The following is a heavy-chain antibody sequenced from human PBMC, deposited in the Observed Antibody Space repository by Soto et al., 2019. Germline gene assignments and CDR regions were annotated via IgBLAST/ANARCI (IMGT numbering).Heavy chain of an antibody. J-gene: IGHJ6*02. CDR3: ARVALVRGVLSRVPYSFYYYGMDV. CDR1: GYTFTSYG. V-gene: IGHV1-18*01. Sequence: QIQLVQSGGEVKRPGASVKVSCKASGYTFTSYGLIWVRQAPGQGFKWMGWISPYDGDRNYARKLQGRVTMTTDMSTRTAYMELRSLRSDDTAVYFCARVALVRGVLSRVPYSFYYYGMDVWGQVTTVTVSS. CDR2: ISPYDGDR. D-gene: IGHD3-10*01.